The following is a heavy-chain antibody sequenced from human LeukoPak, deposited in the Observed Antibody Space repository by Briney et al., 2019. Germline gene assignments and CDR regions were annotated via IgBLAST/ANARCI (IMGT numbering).Heavy chain of an antibody. Sequence: PGRSLRLSCAASGFTFSSYGMHWVRQAPGKGLEWVAAIWYDGNNKYYADFVKGRFTVSRDNSRNTLYRQMDSLRADDTAVYYCARRGGESGSYLDYWGQGALVTVSS. CDR3: ARRGGESGSYLDY. J-gene: IGHJ4*02. CDR1: GFTFSSYG. V-gene: IGHV3-33*01. D-gene: IGHD1-26*01. CDR2: IWYDGNNK.